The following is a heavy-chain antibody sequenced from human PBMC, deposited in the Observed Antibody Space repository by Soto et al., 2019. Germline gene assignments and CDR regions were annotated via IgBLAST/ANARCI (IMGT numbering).Heavy chain of an antibody. CDR2: IYYSGST. D-gene: IGHD3-10*01. V-gene: IGHV4-39*01. Sequence: QLRLQESAPGRVKPSKTLSLTCTVSGGSISSSSYYWGWIRQPPGKGLAWIGSIYYSGSTYYNPSLNSRVTISVVPSGNQFSLKLSSVTDADTAVYYCARPLYGWGSYYNSPSDAMDVWGQGTTVTVSS. CDR3: ARPLYGWGSYYNSPSDAMDV. CDR1: GGSISSSSYY. J-gene: IGHJ6*02.